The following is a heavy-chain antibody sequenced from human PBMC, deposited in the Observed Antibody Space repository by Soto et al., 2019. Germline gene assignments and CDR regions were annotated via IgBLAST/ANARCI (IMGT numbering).Heavy chain of an antibody. J-gene: IGHJ5*02. Sequence: GGSLRLSCAASGFTFSSYAMSWVRQAPGKGLEWVSAISGSGGSTYYADSVKGRFTISRDNSKNTLYLQMNSLRAEDTAVYYCARDLENGYWFDPWGQGTLVTVSS. CDR2: ISGSGGST. D-gene: IGHD2-8*01. V-gene: IGHV3-23*01. CDR1: GFTFSSYA. CDR3: ARDLENGYWFDP.